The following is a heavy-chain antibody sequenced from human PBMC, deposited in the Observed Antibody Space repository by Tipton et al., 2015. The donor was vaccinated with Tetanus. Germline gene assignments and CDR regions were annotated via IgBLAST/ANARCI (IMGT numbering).Heavy chain of an antibody. V-gene: IGHV3-30*18. J-gene: IGHJ4*02. CDR3: AKDWADGYNHYFDS. D-gene: IGHD5-24*01. CDR1: GFTFSSYG. CDR2: ISYDGSNK. Sequence: SLRLSCAASGFTFSSYGMHWVRQAPGKGLEWVAVISYDGSNKYYADSVKGRFTISRDNSKNTLYLQMNSLRAEDTAVYYCAKDWADGYNHYFDSWGQGTLVTVSS.